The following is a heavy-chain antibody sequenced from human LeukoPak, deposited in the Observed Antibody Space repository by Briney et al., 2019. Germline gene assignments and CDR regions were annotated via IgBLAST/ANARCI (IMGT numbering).Heavy chain of an antibody. CDR3: AGERPSSSWYDY. Sequence: PGGSLRLSCAASGFTFSSHLMTWVRQAPGKGLEWVANIYQDGREKYYAGSVKGRFTISRDNAKNSLFLQMDSLRAEDTAVYYCAGERPSSSWYDYWGQGTLVTVSS. J-gene: IGHJ4*02. CDR1: GFTFSSHL. D-gene: IGHD6-13*01. V-gene: IGHV3-7*01. CDR2: IYQDGREK.